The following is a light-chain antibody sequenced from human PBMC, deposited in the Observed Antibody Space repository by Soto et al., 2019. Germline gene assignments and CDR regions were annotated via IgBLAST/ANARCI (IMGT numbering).Light chain of an antibody. V-gene: IGKV3-15*01. CDR2: GAS. CDR1: QSVSSN. Sequence: EIVMTQSPATLSVSPGERATLSCRASQSVSSNLAWYQQKPGQAPRLLIYGASTSATGIPARFSGSGSGPEFTLTISSLQSEYFAVYYCQQYNNWPPYTFGQGTKLEIK. J-gene: IGKJ2*01. CDR3: QQYNNWPPYT.